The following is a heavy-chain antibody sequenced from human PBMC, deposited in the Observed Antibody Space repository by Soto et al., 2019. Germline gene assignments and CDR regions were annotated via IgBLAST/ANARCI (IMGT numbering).Heavy chain of an antibody. J-gene: IGHJ4*02. CDR3: AGGRDQPPVGLYFES. Sequence: SVKVSCTASGGAFTDYIFDWVRQAPGQGLEWMGGIIPMFGTPKYAQKFQHRVTISADVSTGTAYMELTRLRFDDTAVYYCAGGRDQPPVGLYFESWGEGTRVTVSS. CDR2: IIPMFGTP. V-gene: IGHV1-69*13. D-gene: IGHD1-26*01. CDR1: GGAFTDYI.